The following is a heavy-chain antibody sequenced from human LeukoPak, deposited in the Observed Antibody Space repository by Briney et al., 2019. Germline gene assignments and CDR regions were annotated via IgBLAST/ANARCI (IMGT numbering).Heavy chain of an antibody. CDR1: GYSISSGYY. CDR3: ARAVIAAAGIAAD. CDR2: IYHSGST. J-gene: IGHJ4*02. V-gene: IGHV4-38-2*02. D-gene: IGHD6-13*01. Sequence: TSETLSLTCTVSGYSISSGYYWGWIRQPPGQGLEWIGSIYHSGSTYYNPSLKSRVTISVDTSKNQFSLKLSSVTAADTAVYYCARAVIAAAGIAADWGQGTLVTVSS.